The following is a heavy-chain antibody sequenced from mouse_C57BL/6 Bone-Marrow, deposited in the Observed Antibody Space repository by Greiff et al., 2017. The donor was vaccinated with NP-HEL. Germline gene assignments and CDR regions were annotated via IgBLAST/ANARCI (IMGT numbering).Heavy chain of an antibody. CDR1: GYTFTSYW. CDR2: IDPSDSYT. CDR3: ARGGYLLWLRRHYYFDY. V-gene: IGHV1-69*01. Sequence: QVQLQQPGAELVMPGASVKLSCKASGYTFTSYWMHWVKQRPGQGLEWIGEIDPSDSYTNYNQKFKGKSTLTVDKSSSTAYMRLSSLTSEDSAVYYCARGGYLLWLRRHYYFDYWGQGTTLTVSS. J-gene: IGHJ2*01. D-gene: IGHD2-2*01.